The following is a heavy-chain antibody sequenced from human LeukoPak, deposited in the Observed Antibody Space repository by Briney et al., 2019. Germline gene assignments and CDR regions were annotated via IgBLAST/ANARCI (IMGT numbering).Heavy chain of an antibody. Sequence: SETLSLTCTVSGGSISSYYWSWIRQPPGKGLEWIGYIYYSGSTNYNPSLKSRVTISVDTSKNQFSLKLSSVTAADTAVYYCAREKPDYGDGILDWGRGTLVTVSS. V-gene: IGHV4-59*01. D-gene: IGHD4-17*01. J-gene: IGHJ4*02. CDR3: AREKPDYGDGILD. CDR1: GGSISSYY. CDR2: IYYSGST.